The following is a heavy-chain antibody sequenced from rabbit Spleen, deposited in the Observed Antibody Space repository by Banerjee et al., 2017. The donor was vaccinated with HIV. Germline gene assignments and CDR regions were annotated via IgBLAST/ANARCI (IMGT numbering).Heavy chain of an antibody. CDR1: GFSFSRGYD. V-gene: IGHV1S40*01. CDR2: IYTTNLKT. Sequence: QSLEESGGDLVKPGASLTLTCKASGFSFSRGYDMCWVRQAPGKGLEWIACIYTTNLKTYYASWVNGRFTISSDNAQSTVDLKMTSLTAADTATYFCARAIVPWLGLTRLDLWGQGTLVTVS. D-gene: IGHD4-1*01. J-gene: IGHJ3*01. CDR3: ARAIVPWLGLTRLDL.